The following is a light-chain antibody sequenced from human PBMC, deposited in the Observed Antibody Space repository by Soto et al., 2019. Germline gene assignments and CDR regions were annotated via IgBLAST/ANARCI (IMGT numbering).Light chain of an antibody. CDR2: EGS. Sequence: QSALTQPASVSGSPGQSTTISCTGISSDVGNYNLVSWYQQHPGKAPKLMIYEGSKRPSGVSNRFSGSKSGITASLTISGLQTDDEADYYCCTYAGSGTWVFGGGTKLTVL. J-gene: IGLJ3*02. CDR1: SSDVGNYNL. CDR3: CTYAGSGTWV. V-gene: IGLV2-23*01.